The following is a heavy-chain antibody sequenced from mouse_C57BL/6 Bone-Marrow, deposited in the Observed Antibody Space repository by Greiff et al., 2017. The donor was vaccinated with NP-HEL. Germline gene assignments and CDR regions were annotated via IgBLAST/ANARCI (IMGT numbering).Heavy chain of an antibody. CDR1: GYTFTSYW. CDR3: AREKTYYSNYPFDY. J-gene: IGHJ3*01. Sequence: QVQLQQPGAELVRPGTSVKLSCKASGYTFTSYWMHWVKQRPGQGLEWIGVIDPSDSYTNYNQKFKGKATLTVDTSSSTAYMQLSSLTSEDSAVYYCAREKTYYSNYPFDYWGQGTLVTVSA. CDR2: IDPSDSYT. D-gene: IGHD2-5*01. V-gene: IGHV1-59*01.